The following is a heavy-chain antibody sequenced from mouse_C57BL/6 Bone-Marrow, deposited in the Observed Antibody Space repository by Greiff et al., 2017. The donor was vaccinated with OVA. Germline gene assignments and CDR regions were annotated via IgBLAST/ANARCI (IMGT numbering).Heavy chain of an antibody. CDR2: IYPRSGNT. D-gene: IGHD1-1*01. V-gene: IGHV1-81*01. CDR1: GYTFTSYG. Sequence: QVQLQQSGAELARPGASVKLSCKASGYTFTSYGISWVKQRTGQGLEWIGEIYPRSGNTYYNEKFKGKATLTADKSSSTAYMELRSLTSEDSAVYFCARSDYGSSWGCAYWGQGTLVTVSA. CDR3: ARSDYGSSWGCAY. J-gene: IGHJ3*01.